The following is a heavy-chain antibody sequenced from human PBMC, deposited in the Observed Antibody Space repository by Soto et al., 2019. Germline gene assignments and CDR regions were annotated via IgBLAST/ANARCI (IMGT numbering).Heavy chain of an antibody. Sequence: EVQLLESGGGLVQPGGSLRLSCAASGFTFSSYAMSWVRQAPGKGLEWVSSISGSGGSTFYADSLQGRFTISRDNSKNTLYLQMNSLRVEDTAVYYCALWQRRDGYNFDYWGQGTLVTVSS. J-gene: IGHJ4*02. CDR2: ISGSGGST. D-gene: IGHD5-12*01. CDR3: ALWQRRDGYNFDY. CDR1: GFTFSSYA. V-gene: IGHV3-23*01.